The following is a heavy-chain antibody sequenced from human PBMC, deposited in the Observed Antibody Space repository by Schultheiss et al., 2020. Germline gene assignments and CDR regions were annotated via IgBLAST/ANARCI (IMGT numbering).Heavy chain of an antibody. V-gene: IGHV3-74*01. CDR3: VRGGSGYGNFEF. D-gene: IGHD5-12*01. CDR1: GFTFSTYW. J-gene: IGHJ4*02. Sequence: GGSLRLSCAASGFTFSTYWMHWVRLAPGKGLVWVSRIYTGESYYADSVKGRFIISRDNAKNTLYLQMNSLRVEDTAVYYCVRGGSGYGNFEFWGQGTLVTVSS. CDR2: IYTGESY.